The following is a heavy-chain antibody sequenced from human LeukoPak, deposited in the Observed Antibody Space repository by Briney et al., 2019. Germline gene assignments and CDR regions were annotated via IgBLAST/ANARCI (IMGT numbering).Heavy chain of an antibody. J-gene: IGHJ4*02. CDR1: GGSISSSY. D-gene: IGHD5-12*01. CDR2: IYYSGST. V-gene: IGHV4-59*12. CDR3: ARQGGGYDYSPFDY. Sequence: SETLSLTCTVSGGSISSSYWSWIRQPPGKGLEWIGYIYYSGSTNHNPSLKSRVTISVDTSKNQFSLKLSSVTAADTAVYYCARQGGGYDYSPFDYWGQGTLVTVSS.